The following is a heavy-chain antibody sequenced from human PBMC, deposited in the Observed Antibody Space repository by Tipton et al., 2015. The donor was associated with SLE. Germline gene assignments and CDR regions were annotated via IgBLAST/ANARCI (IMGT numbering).Heavy chain of an antibody. CDR3: VIGGPIAAGGTMDY. D-gene: IGHD6-13*01. Sequence: SLRLSCEASGFTFSDSSMNWVRQAPGKGPEWVSYISSTSYTIYYADSVKGRFTISRDNSKNSLYLQMNSLRAEDTALYYCVIGGPIAAGGTMDYWGQGTLVTVSS. V-gene: IGHV3-48*04. CDR1: GFTFSDSS. J-gene: IGHJ4*02. CDR2: ISSTSYTI.